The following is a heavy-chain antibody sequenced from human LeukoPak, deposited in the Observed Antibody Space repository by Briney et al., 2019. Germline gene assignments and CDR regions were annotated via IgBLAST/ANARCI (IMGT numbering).Heavy chain of an antibody. V-gene: IGHV3-7*01. CDR3: ARVLAAAGTIGFDY. J-gene: IGHJ4*02. CDR1: GFTFSSYW. Sequence: PGRSLRLSCAASGFTFSSYWMSWVRQAPGKGLEWVANIKQDGSEKYYVDSVKGRFTISRDNAKNSLYLQMNSLRAEDTAVYYCARVLAAAGTIGFDYWGQGTLVTVSS. CDR2: IKQDGSEK. D-gene: IGHD6-13*01.